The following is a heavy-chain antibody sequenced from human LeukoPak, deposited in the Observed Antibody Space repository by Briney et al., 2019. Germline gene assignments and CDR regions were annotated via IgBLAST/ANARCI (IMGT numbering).Heavy chain of an antibody. CDR1: GFTFTNYG. D-gene: IGHD6-19*01. CDR3: ARGSVAGTREFDY. J-gene: IGHJ4*02. V-gene: IGHV1-18*01. CDR2: ITAYNANT. Sequence: ASVKVSCKASGFTFTNYGIGWVRQAPGQGLEWMGWITAYNANTNSAQSIQGRVTMTTDTSTNTAYMELRSLTSDDTAVYYCARGSVAGTREFDYWCQGTLVTVSS.